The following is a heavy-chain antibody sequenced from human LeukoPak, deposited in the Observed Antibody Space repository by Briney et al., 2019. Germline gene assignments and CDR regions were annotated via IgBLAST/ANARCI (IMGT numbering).Heavy chain of an antibody. Sequence: SVKVSCKASGGTCSSYAISWVRQAPGQGLEWMGGIIPIFGTANYAQKFQGRVTITADESTGTAYMELSSLRSEDTAVYYCAANIVVVPAAIINYYYYTDVWGKGTTVTVSS. CDR2: IIPIFGTA. J-gene: IGHJ6*03. CDR1: GGTCSSYA. V-gene: IGHV1-69*13. CDR3: AANIVVVPAAIINYYYYTDV. D-gene: IGHD2-2*02.